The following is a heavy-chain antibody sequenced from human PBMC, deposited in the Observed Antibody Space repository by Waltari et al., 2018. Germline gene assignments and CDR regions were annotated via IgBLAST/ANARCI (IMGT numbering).Heavy chain of an antibody. CDR2: FNPDNGDG. CDR1: GYSFDSYG. CDR3: ARRSPYSSFDY. D-gene: IGHD3-22*01. J-gene: IGHJ4*02. V-gene: IGHV1-18*01. Sequence: QVQLVQSGAEVKKPGASVTVSCKASGYSFDSYGISWVRQAPGQGLEWMGWFNPDNGDGNYAQKFQGRVTMTTDSSTSTAHMELRSLGSDDTAVYYCARRSPYSSFDYWGQGTLVTVSS.